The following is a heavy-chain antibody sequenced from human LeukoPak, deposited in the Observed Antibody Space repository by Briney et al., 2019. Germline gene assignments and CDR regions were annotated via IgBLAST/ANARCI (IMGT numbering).Heavy chain of an antibody. CDR2: VYHSGST. V-gene: IGHV4-38-2*01. J-gene: IGHJ4*02. CDR1: DYSISSGNY. D-gene: IGHD3-22*01. Sequence: SSETLSLTCAVSDYSISSGNYWGWIRQPPGKGLEWIGSVYHSGSTHYSPSLKSRVPIAVDTSKNHFSLKLSSVTAADTAVYYCARNDSSGYFDYWGQGTLVTVSS. CDR3: ARNDSSGYFDY.